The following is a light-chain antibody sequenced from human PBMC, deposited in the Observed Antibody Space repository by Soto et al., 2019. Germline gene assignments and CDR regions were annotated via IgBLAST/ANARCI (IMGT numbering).Light chain of an antibody. CDR2: LGS. V-gene: IGKV2-28*01. CDR1: QSLLHSNGYNY. CDR3: MQALQTPS. J-gene: IGKJ4*01. Sequence: ESVMSQSPLSLSVTPGEPASISCRSSQSLLHSNGYNYLDWYLQKPGQSPQLLIYLGSFRAAGVPDRFSGSGSGTDFTLKISRVEAADVGVYYCMQALQTPSFGGGTKVEIK.